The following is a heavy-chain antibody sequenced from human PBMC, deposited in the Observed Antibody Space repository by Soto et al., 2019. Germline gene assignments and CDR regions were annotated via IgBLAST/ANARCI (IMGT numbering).Heavy chain of an antibody. CDR2: IYYSGST. D-gene: IGHD3-10*01. Sequence: QVQLQESGPGLVKPSQTLSLTCTVSGGSISSGGYYWSWIRQQPGKGLAWIGYIYYSGSTYYNPSLKSRDTISVDTSKNQFSLKLSSVTAADTAVYYCGVAADLSGYAFDIWGQGTMVTVSS. CDR3: GVAADLSGYAFDI. V-gene: IGHV4-31*03. J-gene: IGHJ3*02. CDR1: GGSISSGGYY.